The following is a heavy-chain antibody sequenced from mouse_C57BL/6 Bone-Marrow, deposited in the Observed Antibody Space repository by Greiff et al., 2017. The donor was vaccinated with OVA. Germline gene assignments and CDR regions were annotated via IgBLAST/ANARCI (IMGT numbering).Heavy chain of an antibody. D-gene: IGHD2-2*01. CDR3: TRGLYGYDGDWYFDV. CDR2: ISSGGDYI. Sequence: EVKLQESGAGLVKPGGSLKLSCAASGFTFSSYAMSWVRQTPEKRLEWVAYISSGGDYIYYADTVKGRFTISRDNARNTLYLQMSSLKSEDTAMYYCTRGLYGYDGDWYFDVWGTGTTVTVSS. V-gene: IGHV5-9-1*02. CDR1: GFTFSSYA. J-gene: IGHJ1*03.